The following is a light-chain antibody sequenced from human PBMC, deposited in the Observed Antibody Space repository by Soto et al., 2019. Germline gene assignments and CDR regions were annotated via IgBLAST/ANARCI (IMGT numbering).Light chain of an antibody. CDR2: AAS. CDR3: QQYDQWPLYT. CDR1: RTIGGY. V-gene: IGKV1-39*01. Sequence: DIQMTQSPSSLSASVGDRVTITCRTSRTIGGYLNWYQHKPGKAPKLLIYAASRLQSGVPSRFSGSGSGTDFSLTISSLQSEDFAVYYCQQYDQWPLYTFGQGTKLEI. J-gene: IGKJ2*01.